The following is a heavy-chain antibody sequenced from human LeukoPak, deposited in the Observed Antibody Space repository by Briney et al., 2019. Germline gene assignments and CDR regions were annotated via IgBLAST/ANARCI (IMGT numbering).Heavy chain of an antibody. V-gene: IGHV3-53*01. CDR1: GFSVSSNY. J-gene: IGHJ6*03. CDR3: ARVIVFRGYMDV. D-gene: IGHD1-26*01. CDR2: IYSGVST. Sequence: GGSLRLSCAASGFSVSSNYMNWVRQAPGKGLEWVSVIYSGVSTYYADSVRGRFTISRDNAKNSLYLQMNSLRAEDTAVYYCARVIVFRGYMDVWGKGTTVTVSS.